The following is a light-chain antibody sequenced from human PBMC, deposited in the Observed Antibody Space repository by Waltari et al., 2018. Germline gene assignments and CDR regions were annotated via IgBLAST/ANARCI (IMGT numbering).Light chain of an antibody. CDR1: QSVSRY. Sequence: VILTQSPATLSLSPGERATLSCGASQSVSRYLAWYQQKPGQAPRLLIYGASSRATGIPDRFSGSGSGTEFTLTISSLEPEDFAVYYCQKYSSSPYSFGQGTKVEIK. CDR3: QKYSSSPYS. CDR2: GAS. J-gene: IGKJ2*03. V-gene: IGKV3-20*01.